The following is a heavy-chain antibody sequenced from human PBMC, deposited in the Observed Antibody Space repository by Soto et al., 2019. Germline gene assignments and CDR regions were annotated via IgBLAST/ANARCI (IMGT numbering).Heavy chain of an antibody. CDR3: ERGDPSPRIADRPSWFAP. D-gene: IGHD6-6*01. V-gene: IGHV1-8*01. CDR1: GYTFTSYD. Sequence: QVQLVQSGAEVKKPGASVKVSCKASGYTFTSYDINWVRQATGQGLEWMGWMNPNSGNTGYAQKFQGRVTMTRNTSISTAYMELSSLRSEDTAVYYCERGDPSPRIADRPSWFAPWGQGTMVTVSS. CDR2: MNPNSGNT. J-gene: IGHJ5*02.